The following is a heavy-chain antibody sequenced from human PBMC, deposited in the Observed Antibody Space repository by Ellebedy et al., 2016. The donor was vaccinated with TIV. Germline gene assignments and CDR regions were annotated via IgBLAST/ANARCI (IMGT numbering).Heavy chain of an antibody. CDR2: ISSSGITI. D-gene: IGHD1-26*01. J-gene: IGHJ4*02. V-gene: IGHV3-11*01. CDR3: ARVWYSGSYYPFDY. CDR1: GFTFSDYY. Sequence: GESLKISCAASGFTFSDYYMSWIRQAPGKGLEWVSYISSSGITIHYADSVKGRFTISRDNAKNSLYLQMNSLRAEDTAVYYCARVWYSGSYYPFDYWGQGTLVTVSS.